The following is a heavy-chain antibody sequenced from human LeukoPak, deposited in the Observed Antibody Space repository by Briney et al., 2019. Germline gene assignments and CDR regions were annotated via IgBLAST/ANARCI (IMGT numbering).Heavy chain of an antibody. J-gene: IGHJ4*02. CDR2: IIPIFGTA. D-gene: IGHD4-17*01. V-gene: IGHV1-69*01. Sequence: SVKVSCKASGGTFSSYAISWVRQAPEQGLELMGGIIPIFGTANYAQKFQGRVTITADESTSTAYMELSSLRSEDTAVYYCARLEITTVTTSDYWGQGTLVTVSS. CDR3: ARLEITTVTTSDY. CDR1: GGTFSSYA.